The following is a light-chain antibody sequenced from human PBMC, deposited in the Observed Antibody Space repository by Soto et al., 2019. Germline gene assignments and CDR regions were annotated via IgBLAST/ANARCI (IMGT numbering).Light chain of an antibody. Sequence: EIVVTQSPGTLSLSPGERATLSCRASQSVSSNYLAWYQQRPGQAPRLLIYGASSRATGIPDRFSGGGSGTDFTLTISRLEPEDFAVYYCQQYGSSRTFGQGTRLEIK. CDR1: QSVSSNY. J-gene: IGKJ1*01. CDR2: GAS. CDR3: QQYGSSRT. V-gene: IGKV3-20*01.